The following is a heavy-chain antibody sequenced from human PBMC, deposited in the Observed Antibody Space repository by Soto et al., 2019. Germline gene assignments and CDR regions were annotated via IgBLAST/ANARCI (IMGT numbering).Heavy chain of an antibody. D-gene: IGHD2-15*01. CDR2: AHYSGNT. CDR3: ARQDRVVAEGRWFDP. V-gene: IGHV4-38-2*02. CDR1: GYSISSGYH. Sequence: KTSETLSLTCTVSGYSISSGYHWAWIRQPPGKGLEWLGSAHYSGNTYYNPSLKSRLTISVDKSKNQFSLNLSSVTAADTAVYYCARQDRVVAEGRWFDPWGQGTLVTVSS. J-gene: IGHJ5*02.